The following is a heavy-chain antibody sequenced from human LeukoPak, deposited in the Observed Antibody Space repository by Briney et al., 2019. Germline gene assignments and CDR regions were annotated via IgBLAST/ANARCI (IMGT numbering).Heavy chain of an antibody. Sequence: ASLKVSCKASGYTFTGHYIHWVRQTPEQGLEWLGWINPNSGGTKYAQKFQGRVTMTRDTSISTAYMELSRLTSDDTAVYYCARDGSTMTIDIDYWGQGILVTVSS. CDR1: GYTFTGHY. CDR2: INPNSGGT. J-gene: IGHJ4*02. CDR3: ARDGSTMTIDIDY. D-gene: IGHD4/OR15-4a*01. V-gene: IGHV1-2*02.